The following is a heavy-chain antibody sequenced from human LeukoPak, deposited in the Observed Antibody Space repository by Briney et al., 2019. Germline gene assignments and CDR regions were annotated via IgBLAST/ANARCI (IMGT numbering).Heavy chain of an antibody. V-gene: IGHV3-23*01. CDR1: GFTFSSYA. Sequence: GGSLRLSCAASGFTFSSYAMSWVRQAPGKGLEWVSDISGSGGSTYYADSVKGRFTISRDNSKNTLYLQMNSLRGEDTALYYCAKKYSTGLDPWGQGTLVTVSS. J-gene: IGHJ5*02. CDR3: AKKYSTGLDP. CDR2: ISGSGGST. D-gene: IGHD1-26*01.